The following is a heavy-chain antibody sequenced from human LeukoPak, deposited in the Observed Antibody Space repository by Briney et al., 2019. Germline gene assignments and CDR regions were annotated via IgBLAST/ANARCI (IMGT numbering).Heavy chain of an antibody. CDR2: FDPEDGET. Sequence: GASVKVSCKVSGYTLTELSMHWVRQAPGKGLEWMGGFDPEDGETIYAQKFQGRVTMTEDTSTDTAYMELSSLRSEDTAVYYCATFDSSSNWFDPWGQGTLVTVSS. J-gene: IGHJ5*02. V-gene: IGHV1-24*01. CDR3: ATFDSSSNWFDP. CDR1: GYTLTELS. D-gene: IGHD3-22*01.